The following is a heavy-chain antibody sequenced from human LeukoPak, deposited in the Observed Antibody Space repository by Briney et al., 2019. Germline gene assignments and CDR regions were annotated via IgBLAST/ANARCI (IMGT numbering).Heavy chain of an antibody. CDR2: INHSRST. CDR3: ARSSSGWYSPLYG. CDR1: GGTFSGYY. Sequence: LETLSLTCAVYGGTFSGYYWSWIGQPPGQGLEGIGEINHSRSTYYTPSLKSRVTISVDTSKNQFSLKLSSVPAAATAMYYCARSSSGWYSPLYGWGQGTLVIVSS. D-gene: IGHD6-19*01. V-gene: IGHV4-34*01. J-gene: IGHJ4*02.